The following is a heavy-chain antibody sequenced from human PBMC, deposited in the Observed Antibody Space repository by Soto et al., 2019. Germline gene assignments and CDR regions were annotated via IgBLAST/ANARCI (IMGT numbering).Heavy chain of an antibody. CDR2: IYSGGST. Sequence: EVQLVESGGGLIQPGGSLRLSCAASGFTVSSNYMSWVRQAPGKGLEWVSVIYSGGSTYYADSVKGRFTISRDNSKNTLYLQMNSLRAEDTAVYYCAREVAATKYYYYGMDVWGQGTTVTVSS. V-gene: IGHV3-53*01. J-gene: IGHJ6*02. CDR1: GFTVSSNY. D-gene: IGHD6-13*01. CDR3: AREVAATKYYYYGMDV.